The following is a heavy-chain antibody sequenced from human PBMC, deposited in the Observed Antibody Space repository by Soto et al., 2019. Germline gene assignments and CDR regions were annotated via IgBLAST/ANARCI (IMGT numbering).Heavy chain of an antibody. V-gene: IGHV4-39*01. CDR3: ARQMVGATKTYGGYWYFDL. CDR2: IYYSGST. CDR1: GGSISSSSYY. J-gene: IGHJ2*01. Sequence: SQTLSLTCTVSGGSISSSSYYWGWIRQPPGKGLEWIGSIYYSGSTYYNPSLKSRVTISVDTSKNQFSLKLSSVTAADTAVYYCARQMVGATKTYGGYWYFDLWGRGTLVTVSS. D-gene: IGHD1-26*01.